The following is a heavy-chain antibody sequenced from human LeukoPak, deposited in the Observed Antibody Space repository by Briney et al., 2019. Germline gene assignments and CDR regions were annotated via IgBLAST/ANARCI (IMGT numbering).Heavy chain of an antibody. Sequence: SETLSLTCAVYGGSFSGYYWSWIRQPPGKGLEWIGEINHSGSTNYNPSLKSRVTISVDTSKNQFSLKLSSVTAADTAVYYCARDDRQYSSYDYCGQGTLVTVSS. V-gene: IGHV4-34*01. CDR2: INHSGST. D-gene: IGHD5-18*01. J-gene: IGHJ4*02. CDR1: GGSFSGYY. CDR3: ARDDRQYSSYDY.